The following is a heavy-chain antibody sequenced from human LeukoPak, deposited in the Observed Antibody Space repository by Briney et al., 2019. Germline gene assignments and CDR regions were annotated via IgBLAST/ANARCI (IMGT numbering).Heavy chain of an antibody. D-gene: IGHD3-22*01. CDR2: IYYSGST. Sequence: SETLSLTCTVSGGSISSSSYYWGWIRRPPGKGLEWIGSIYYSGSTYYNPSLKSRVTISVDTSKNQFSLKLSSVTAADTAVYYCAKDSPYYYDSSGYPFFDYWGQGTLVTVSS. CDR3: AKDSPYYYDSSGYPFFDY. J-gene: IGHJ4*02. CDR1: GGSISSSSYY. V-gene: IGHV4-39*02.